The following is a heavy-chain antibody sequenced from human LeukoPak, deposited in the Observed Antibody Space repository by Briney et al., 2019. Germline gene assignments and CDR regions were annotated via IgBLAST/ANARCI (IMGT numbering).Heavy chain of an antibody. Sequence: SETLSLTCTVSGGSISSSSYYWGWIRQPPGKGLEWIGSIYYSGSTYYNPSLKSRVTISVDTSKNQFSLRLSSLTASDRVFYYWGRQDGWGRYYPPFDYWGQGTLVTVSS. CDR3: GRQDGWGRYYPPFDY. J-gene: IGHJ4*02. V-gene: IGHV4-39*01. CDR2: IYYSGST. CDR1: GGSISSSSYY. D-gene: IGHD3-10*01.